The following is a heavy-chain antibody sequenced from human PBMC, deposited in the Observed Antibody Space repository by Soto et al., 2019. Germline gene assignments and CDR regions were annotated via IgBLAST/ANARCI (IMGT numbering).Heavy chain of an antibody. Sequence: GGSLRLSCAASGFTFSSYGMHWVRQAPGKGLEWVAVIWYDGSSKYYADSVKGRFTISRDNSKNSLYLQMNSLRTEDTALYYCAKGDAWYYYGSGSFSHTRYYYGMDAWGQGTTVTVSS. V-gene: IGHV3-33*03. CDR3: AKGDAWYYYGSGSFSHTRYYYGMDA. CDR1: GFTFSSYG. J-gene: IGHJ6*02. D-gene: IGHD3-10*01. CDR2: IWYDGSSK.